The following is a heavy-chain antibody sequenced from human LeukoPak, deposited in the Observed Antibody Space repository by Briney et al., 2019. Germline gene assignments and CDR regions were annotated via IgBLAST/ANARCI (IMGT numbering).Heavy chain of an antibody. CDR2: IYYGSVFYSVST. J-gene: IGHJ4*02. Sequence: SETLSLTCTVSDGSISSSSYYWGWIRQPPGKGLEWIGSIYYGSVFYSVSTYYNPSLKSRVTISVDTSKNQFSLKLSSVTAADTAVYYCARDLRYCSGGSCQEWGQGTLVTVSS. D-gene: IGHD2-15*01. CDR3: ARDLRYCSGGSCQE. CDR1: DGSISSSSYY. V-gene: IGHV4-39*07.